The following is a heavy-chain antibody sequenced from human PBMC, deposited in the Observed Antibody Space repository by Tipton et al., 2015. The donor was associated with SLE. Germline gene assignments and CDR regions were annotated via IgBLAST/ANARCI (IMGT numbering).Heavy chain of an antibody. CDR2: FYPGGTT. Sequence: LRLSCTVSGDSISNYYWSWIRQSAGKGLEWMGRFYPGGTTSYNPSFKSRVTMSADTSKNQFSLRLSSVTAADTAVYYCARARAGWYFDIWGRGALVTVSS. CDR3: ARARAGWYFDI. J-gene: IGHJ2*01. CDR1: GDSISNYY. V-gene: IGHV4-4*07.